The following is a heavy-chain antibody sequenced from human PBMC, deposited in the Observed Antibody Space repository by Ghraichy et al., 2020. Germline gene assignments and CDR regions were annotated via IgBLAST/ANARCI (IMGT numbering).Heavy chain of an antibody. CDR3: GRQGIDY. J-gene: IGHJ4*02. D-gene: IGHD3-10*01. CDR2: ISFDGSTK. CDR1: GFNFSTYP. Sequence: SCAASGFNFSTYPMFWVRQAPGKGLEWVALISFDGSTKYYGDSVKGRFSVSRDNSKNTLFLQMSSLRAVDTAVYFCGRQGIDYWGQGTLVTVSS. V-gene: IGHV3-30*14.